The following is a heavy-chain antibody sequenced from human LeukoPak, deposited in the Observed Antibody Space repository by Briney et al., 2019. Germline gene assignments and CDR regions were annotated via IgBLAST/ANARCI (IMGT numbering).Heavy chain of an antibody. J-gene: IGHJ5*02. V-gene: IGHV3-11*01. CDR3: ARINQGARFDP. CDR2: ISSGGSNT. D-gene: IGHD3-16*01. CDR1: GFTFSDYY. Sequence: GGSLRLSCAGSGFTFSDYYLTWIRQAPGKGLEWVSYISSGGSNTYYADSVKGRFTISRDNAKKSLYLQMNSLRAEDTAVYYCARINQGARFDPWGQGTLVTVSS.